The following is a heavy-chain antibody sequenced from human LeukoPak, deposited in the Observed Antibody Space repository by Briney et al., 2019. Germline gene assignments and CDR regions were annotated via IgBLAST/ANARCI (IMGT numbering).Heavy chain of an antibody. V-gene: IGHV4-4*07. CDR1: GGSISSYY. Sequence: SETLSPTCTVSGGSISSYYWSWIRQPAGRGLEGIGRFYATWWTNYNPSLHSRGTMSLDTSKNQFPLKLTSVTAADTAVYYCGRGTTVERPFSNYWGQGTLVTVSS. D-gene: IGHD1-1*01. CDR3: GRGTTVERPFSNY. J-gene: IGHJ4*02. CDR2: FYATWWT.